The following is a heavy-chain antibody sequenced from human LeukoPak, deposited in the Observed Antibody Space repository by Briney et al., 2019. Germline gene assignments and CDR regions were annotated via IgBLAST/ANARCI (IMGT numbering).Heavy chain of an antibody. J-gene: IGHJ4*02. V-gene: IGHV3-53*01. CDR3: ARLVGAIY. CDR1: GFTVSSNY. D-gene: IGHD1-26*01. Sequence: GGSLGLSCAASGFTVSSNYMSWVRQAPGKGLEWVSVIYSGGSTYYADSVKGRFTISRDNSKNTLYLQMNSLRAEDTAVYYCARLVGAIYWGQGTLVTVSS. CDR2: IYSGGST.